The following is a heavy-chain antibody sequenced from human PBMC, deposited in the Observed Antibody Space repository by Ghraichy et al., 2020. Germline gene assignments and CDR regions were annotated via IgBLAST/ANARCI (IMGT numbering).Heavy chain of an antibody. J-gene: IGHJ6*02. V-gene: IGHV3-30*18. Sequence: GGSLRLSCAASGFTFSAYGIHWVRQAPGKGLEWVAVISFDGSNKYYADSVKGRFTISRDNSKNTLYLQMNTLRAEDTAVYYCAKDTVTTENYYYAMDVWGQGTTVTVSS. CDR1: GFTFSAYG. CDR3: AKDTVTTENYYYAMDV. CDR2: ISFDGSNK. D-gene: IGHD4-17*01.